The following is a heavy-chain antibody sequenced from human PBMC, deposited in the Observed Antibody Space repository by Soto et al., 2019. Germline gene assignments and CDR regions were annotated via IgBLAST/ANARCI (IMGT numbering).Heavy chain of an antibody. CDR1: GGSFSGYY. Sequence: QVQLQQWGAGLLKPSETLSLTCAVYGGSFSGYYWSWIRQPPGKGLEWIGEINHSGSTNYNPSLKSRVTISVDTSKNQFSLKLRSVTAADTAVYYCARGPIIDFWSGYYRIGWFDPWGQGTLVTVSS. CDR3: ARGPIIDFWSGYYRIGWFDP. J-gene: IGHJ5*02. D-gene: IGHD3-3*01. CDR2: INHSGST. V-gene: IGHV4-34*01.